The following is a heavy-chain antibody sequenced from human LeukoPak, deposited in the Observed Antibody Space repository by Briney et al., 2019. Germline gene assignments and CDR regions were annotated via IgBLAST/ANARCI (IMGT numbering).Heavy chain of an antibody. CDR1: GYTFTSYY. CDR2: ISPYNGHT. CDR3: ARDLTRTTTVIDY. V-gene: IGHV1-18*04. J-gene: IGHJ4*02. Sequence: ASVKVSCKASGYTFTSYYMHWVRQAPGQGLEWMGWISPYNGHTNYAQKLQGRITMTTDTSTSTAYMELRSLRFDDTAVYYCARDLTRTTTVIDYWGQGTLVTVSS. D-gene: IGHD4-17*01.